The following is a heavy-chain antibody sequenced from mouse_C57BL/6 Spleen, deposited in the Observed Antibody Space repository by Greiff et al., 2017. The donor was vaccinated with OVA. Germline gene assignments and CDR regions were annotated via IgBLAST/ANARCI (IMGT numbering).Heavy chain of an antibody. J-gene: IGHJ4*01. CDR1: GYAFTNYL. V-gene: IGHV1-54*01. CDR2: INPGSGGT. CDR3: ARSGWLPTMDY. D-gene: IGHD2-2*01. Sequence: VHLVESGAELVRPGTSVKVSCKASGYAFTNYLIEWVKQRPGQGLEWIGVINPGSGGTNYNEKFKGKATLTADKSSSTAYMQLSSLTSEDSAVYFCARSGWLPTMDYWGQGTSVTVSS.